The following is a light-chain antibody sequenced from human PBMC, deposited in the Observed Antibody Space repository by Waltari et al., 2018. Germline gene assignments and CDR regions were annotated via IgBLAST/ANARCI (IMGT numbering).Light chain of an antibody. CDR1: QSISRY. CDR3: QHHFRLPAT. V-gene: IGKV3-20*01. J-gene: IGKJ1*01. Sequence: IMLTQSPGNLSLSPGERATLSCRASQSISRYLAWYQQKHGQAPRLLIYGASTRATCIPDRFSGSGSATDFSLTSIGLEPEDSAVYYCQHHFRLPATFGQGTNVEIK. CDR2: GAS.